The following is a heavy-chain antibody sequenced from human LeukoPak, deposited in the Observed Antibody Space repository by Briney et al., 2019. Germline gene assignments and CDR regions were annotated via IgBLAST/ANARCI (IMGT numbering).Heavy chain of an antibody. D-gene: IGHD5-24*01. CDR1: GFTISSYE. CDR2: ISSSGSTI. J-gene: IGHJ4*02. Sequence: GGSLRLSCAASGFTISSYEMNWVRQAPGKGLEWVSYISSSGSTIYYADSVKGRITISRDNAKNSLYLQMNSLRAEDTAVYYCAREMATLPAFDYWGQGTLVTASS. V-gene: IGHV3-48*03. CDR3: AREMATLPAFDY.